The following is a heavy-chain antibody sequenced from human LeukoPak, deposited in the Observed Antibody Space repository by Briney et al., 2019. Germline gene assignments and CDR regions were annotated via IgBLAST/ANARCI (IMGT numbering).Heavy chain of an antibody. Sequence: VASVKVSCKVSGYTLTELSMHWVRQAPGKGLEWMGGFDPEDGETIYAQKSQGRVTMTEDTSTDTAYMELSSLRSEDTAVYYCATGTYYYGSLHYWGQGTLVTVSS. CDR1: GYTLTELS. CDR3: ATGTYYYGSLHY. J-gene: IGHJ4*02. D-gene: IGHD3-10*01. CDR2: FDPEDGET. V-gene: IGHV1-24*01.